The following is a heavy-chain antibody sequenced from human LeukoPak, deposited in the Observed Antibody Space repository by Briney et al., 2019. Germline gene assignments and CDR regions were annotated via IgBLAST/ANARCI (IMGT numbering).Heavy chain of an antibody. CDR1: GFTFSSYS. Sequence: GGSLRLSCAASGFTFSSYSMNWVRQAPEKGLEWVSSISSSSSYIYYADSVKGRFTISRDNAKNSLYLQMNSLRAEDTAVYYCARDPDDYGDYDLRYFQHWGQGTLVTVSS. V-gene: IGHV3-21*01. CDR2: ISSSSSYI. J-gene: IGHJ1*01. D-gene: IGHD4-17*01. CDR3: ARDPDDYGDYDLRYFQH.